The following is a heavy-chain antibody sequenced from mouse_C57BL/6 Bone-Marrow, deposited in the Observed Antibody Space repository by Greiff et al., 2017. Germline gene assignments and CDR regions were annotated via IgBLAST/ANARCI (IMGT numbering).Heavy chain of an antibody. CDR3: ARGYPYYYGSSYDWYFDV. J-gene: IGHJ1*03. CDR2: IYPGSGNT. V-gene: IGHV1-76*01. CDR1: GYTFTDYY. Sequence: VQLQQSGAELVRPGASVKLSCKASGYTFTDYYINWVKQRPGQGLEWIARIYPGSGNTYYNEKFKGKATLTAEKSSSTAYMQLSSLTSEDSAVYFCARGYPYYYGSSYDWYFDVWGTGTTVTVSS. D-gene: IGHD1-1*01.